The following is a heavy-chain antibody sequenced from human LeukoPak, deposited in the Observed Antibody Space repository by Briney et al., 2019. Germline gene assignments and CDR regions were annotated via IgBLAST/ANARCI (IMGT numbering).Heavy chain of an antibody. CDR1: GFTFSDYY. CDR2: ISSSGSTI. Sequence: PGGSLRLSCAASGFTFSDYYMSWIRQAPGKGLEWVSYISSSGSTIYYADSVKGRFTISRDNAKNSLYLQMNSLRAEDTAVYYCARYSEEQQLVFDYWGQGTLVTVSS. J-gene: IGHJ4*02. V-gene: IGHV3-11*04. D-gene: IGHD6-13*01. CDR3: ARYSEEQQLVFDY.